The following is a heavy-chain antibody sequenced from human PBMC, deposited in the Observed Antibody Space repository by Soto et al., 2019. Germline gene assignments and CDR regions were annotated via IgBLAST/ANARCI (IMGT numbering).Heavy chain of an antibody. J-gene: IGHJ6*02. D-gene: IGHD6-13*01. Sequence: EVQLVQSGAEVKKPGESLKISCKGSGYSFTSYWIGWARQMPGKGLEWMGIIYPGDSDTRYSPSFQGQVTISADKSINTAYLQWSSLKASDSAMYYCARTGAAGKYYYGMDVWGQGTTVTVSS. V-gene: IGHV5-51*01. CDR3: ARTGAAGKYYYGMDV. CDR2: IYPGDSDT. CDR1: GYSFTSYW.